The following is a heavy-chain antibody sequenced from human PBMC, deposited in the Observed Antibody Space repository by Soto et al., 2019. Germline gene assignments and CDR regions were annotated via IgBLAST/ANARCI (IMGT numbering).Heavy chain of an antibody. J-gene: IGHJ4*02. Sequence: QVQLVQSGAEVKKPGASVKVSCRASGYTFTSHGISWVRQAPGQGLEWMGWISAYNGNTNYAQKLQGRVTMTTDTSTITAYMERRSLRSDDTAVYYCARDRSGSYSYDYWGQGTLVTVSS. CDR1: GYTFTSHG. CDR3: ARDRSGSYSYDY. D-gene: IGHD1-26*01. V-gene: IGHV1-18*04. CDR2: ISAYNGNT.